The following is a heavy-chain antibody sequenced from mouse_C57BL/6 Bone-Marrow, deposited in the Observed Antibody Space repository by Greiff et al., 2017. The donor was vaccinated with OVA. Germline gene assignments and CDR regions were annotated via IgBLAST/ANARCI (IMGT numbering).Heavy chain of an antibody. D-gene: IGHD2-4*01. V-gene: IGHV1-59*01. CDR3: ARAGDYDGPYFDY. CDR2: IDPSDSYT. Sequence: QVQLQQPGAELVRPGTSVKLSCKASGYTFTSYWMHWVKQRPGQGLEWIGVIDPSDSYTNYNQKFKGKATLTVDTSSSTAYMQLSSLTSEDSAVYYCARAGDYDGPYFDYWGQGTTLTVSS. J-gene: IGHJ2*01. CDR1: GYTFTSYW.